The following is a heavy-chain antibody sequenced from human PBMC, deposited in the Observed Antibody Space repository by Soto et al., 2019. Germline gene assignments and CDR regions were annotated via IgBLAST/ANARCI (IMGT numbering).Heavy chain of an antibody. V-gene: IGHV2-5*02. CDR3: AHTFVLLWFGELLYYFDY. D-gene: IGHD3-10*01. Sequence: SGPTLVNPTQALTLTCTFSGFSLSTSGVGVGWIRQPPGKALEWLALIYWDDDKRYSPSLKSRLTITKDTSKNQVVLTMTNMDPVDTATYYFAHTFVLLWFGELLYYFDYWGQGTLVTVSS. J-gene: IGHJ4*02. CDR1: GFSLSTSGVG. CDR2: IYWDDDK.